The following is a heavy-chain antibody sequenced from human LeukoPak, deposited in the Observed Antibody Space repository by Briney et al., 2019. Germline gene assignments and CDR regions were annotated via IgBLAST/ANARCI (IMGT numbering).Heavy chain of an antibody. J-gene: IGHJ4*02. V-gene: IGHV3-20*04. Sequence: GGSLRLSCAASGFIFDDYGMSWVRQAPGKGLEWVSGINWNGGSTGYADSVKGRFTISRDNAKNSLYVQMNSLRAEDTDLYYCARGGYSGSYFAYWGQGALVTVSS. CDR1: GFIFDDYG. CDR3: ARGGYSGSYFAY. CDR2: INWNGGST. D-gene: IGHD1-26*01.